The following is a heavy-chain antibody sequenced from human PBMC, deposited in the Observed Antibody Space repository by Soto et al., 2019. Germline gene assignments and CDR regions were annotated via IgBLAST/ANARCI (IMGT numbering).Heavy chain of an antibody. J-gene: IGHJ4*02. V-gene: IGHV3-7*01. CDR3: ARVAGLRFLEWLFQLFDY. Sequence: GGSLRLSCAASGFTFSSYWMSWVRQAPGKGLEWVANIKQDGSEKYYVDSVKGRFTISRDNAKNSLYLQMNSLRAEDTAVYYCARVAGLRFLEWLFQLFDYWGQGTLVTVSS. CDR1: GFTFSSYW. D-gene: IGHD3-3*01. CDR2: IKQDGSEK.